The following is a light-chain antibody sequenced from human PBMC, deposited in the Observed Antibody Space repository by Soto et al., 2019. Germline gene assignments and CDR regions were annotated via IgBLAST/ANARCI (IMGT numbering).Light chain of an antibody. V-gene: IGLV2-14*01. Sequence: QSVLTQPASVSGSPGQSITISCTGTSSDVGGYYYVSWYQHHPGEAPKLMVFEVSNRPSGVSYRFSGSKSGNTASLTISGLQAEDEADYFCSSYSINTAYLFGTGTKVTVL. CDR3: SSYSINTAYL. CDR1: SSDVGGYYY. J-gene: IGLJ1*01. CDR2: EVS.